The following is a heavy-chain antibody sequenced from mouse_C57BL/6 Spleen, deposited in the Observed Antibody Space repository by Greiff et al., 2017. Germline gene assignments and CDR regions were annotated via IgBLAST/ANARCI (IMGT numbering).Heavy chain of an antibody. CDR1: GFTFSSYT. CDR2: ISGGGGNT. D-gene: IGHD1-1*01. Sequence: VQLKESGGGLVKPGGSLKLSCAASGFTFSSYTMSWVRQTPEKRLEWVATISGGGGNTYYPDSVKGRFTISRDNAKNTLYLQMSSLRSEDTALYYCARLTTVVATEGYFDYWGQGTTLTVSS. CDR3: ARLTTVVATEGYFDY. J-gene: IGHJ2*01. V-gene: IGHV5-9*01.